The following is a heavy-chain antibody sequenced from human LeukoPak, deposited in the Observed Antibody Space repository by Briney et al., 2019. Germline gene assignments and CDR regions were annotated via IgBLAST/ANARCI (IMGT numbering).Heavy chain of an antibody. CDR1: GVSFSGYY. V-gene: IGHV4-34*01. CDR2: INHSGST. D-gene: IGHD3-22*01. CDR3: ARHVYYYDSSGYYVSHAFDI. Sequence: SETLSLTCAVYGVSFSGYYWSWIRQPPGKGLEWIGEINHSGSTNYNPSLKSRVTISVDTSKNQFSLKLSSVTAADTAVYHCARHVYYYDSSGYYVSHAFDIWGQGTMVTVSS. J-gene: IGHJ3*02.